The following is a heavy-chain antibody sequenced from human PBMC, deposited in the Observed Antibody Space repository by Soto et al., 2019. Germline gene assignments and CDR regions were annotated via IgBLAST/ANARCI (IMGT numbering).Heavy chain of an antibody. J-gene: IGHJ6*02. CDR3: ANLAAFPYGMDV. D-gene: IGHD6-25*01. CDR2: ISWNSGSI. CDR1: GFTFDDYA. V-gene: IGHV3-9*01. Sequence: EVQLVESGGGLVQPGRSLRLSCAASGFTFDDYAMHWVRQAPGKGLEWVSGISWNSGSIGYAYSVKGRFTISRDNAKNSLYLKRNSLRAEDTALYYCANLAAFPYGMDVWGQGTTVTVSS.